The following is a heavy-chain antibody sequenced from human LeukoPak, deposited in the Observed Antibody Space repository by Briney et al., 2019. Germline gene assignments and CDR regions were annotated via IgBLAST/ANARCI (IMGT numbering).Heavy chain of an antibody. Sequence: GGSLRLSCAASGFTFSIYTMNWVRQAPGKGPEWVSIINYNGDTKYYADSVQGRFTISRDNSKNTVYLQMNSLRAEDTAIYYCAKDGHCPALCTTQIAVAGYNDNWGQGTLVTVSS. V-gene: IGHV3-23*01. CDR2: INYNGDTK. CDR1: GFTFSIYT. D-gene: IGHD6-19*01. CDR3: AKDGHCPALCTTQIAVAGYNDN. J-gene: IGHJ4*02.